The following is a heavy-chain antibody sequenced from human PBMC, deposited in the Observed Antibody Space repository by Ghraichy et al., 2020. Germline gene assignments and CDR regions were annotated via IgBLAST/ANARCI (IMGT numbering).Heavy chain of an antibody. D-gene: IGHD1-1*01. CDR2: IISSSSYI. V-gene: IGHV3-21*01. CDR1: GFTFSTYN. CDR3: ARSRSYDPFDS. J-gene: IGHJ4*02. Sequence: GGSLTLSCAASGFTFSTYNMNWVRQAPGKGLEWVSSIISSSSYIYYADSVKGRFTIARDNAKNSLFLQMNSLKAEDTAMYYWARSRSYDPFDSWGQGTLVNVSS.